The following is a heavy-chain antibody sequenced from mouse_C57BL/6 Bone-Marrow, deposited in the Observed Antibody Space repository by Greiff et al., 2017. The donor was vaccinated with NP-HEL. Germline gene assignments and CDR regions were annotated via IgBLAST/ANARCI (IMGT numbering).Heavy chain of an antibody. Sequence: VQLQQPGAELVKPGASVKLSCKASGYTFTSYWMHWVKQRPGQGLEWIGMIHPNSGSTNYNEKFKSKATLTVDKSSSPAYIQLSSLPSEDSAVYYCARGQLGLRRRDDYAMDYRGQGTSVTVSA. CDR1: GYTFTSYW. J-gene: IGHJ4*01. CDR2: IHPNSGST. CDR3: ARGQLGLRRRDDYAMDY. D-gene: IGHD2-2*01. V-gene: IGHV1-64*01.